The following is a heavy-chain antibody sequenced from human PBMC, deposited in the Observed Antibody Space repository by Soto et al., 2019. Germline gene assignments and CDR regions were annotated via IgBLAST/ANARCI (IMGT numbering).Heavy chain of an antibody. J-gene: IGHJ5*02. CDR2: ISSGGGST. CDR1: GFIFSDYY. CDR3: ARGRGGGNGYGSNWFDP. D-gene: IGHD5-18*01. Sequence: QVQLVESGGGLVKPGGSLRLSCAASGFIFSDYYMNWIRRAPGKGLEWVSYISSGGGSTYYADSVKGRFTISRDNAKNSLYLQMNSLRADATAVYYCARGRGGGNGYGSNWFDPWGQGTLVTVSS. V-gene: IGHV3-11*01.